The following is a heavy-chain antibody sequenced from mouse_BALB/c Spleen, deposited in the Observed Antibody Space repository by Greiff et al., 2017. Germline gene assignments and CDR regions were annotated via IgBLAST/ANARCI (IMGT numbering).Heavy chain of an antibody. CDR2: IDPANGNT. J-gene: IGHJ2*01. CDR3: AFYYDGGVFDY. CDR1: GFNIKDTY. V-gene: IGHV14-3*02. Sequence: VQLKQSGAELVKPGASVKLSCTASGFNIKDTYMHWVKQRPEQGLEWIGRIDPANGNTKYDPKFQGKATITADTSSNTAYLQLSSLTSEDTAVYYCAFYYDGGVFDYWGQGTTLTVSS. D-gene: IGHD1-1*01.